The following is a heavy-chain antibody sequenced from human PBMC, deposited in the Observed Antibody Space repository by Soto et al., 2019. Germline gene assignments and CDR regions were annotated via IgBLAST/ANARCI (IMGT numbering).Heavy chain of an antibody. J-gene: IGHJ4*02. CDR1: GFSVSRNY. Sequence: QLVETGGGLIQPGTSLTLSCAASGFSVSRNYMTWVRQAPGKGLEWVSFVYSGGATFYADSVKGRFSLSRDDSQNTMYLQMNNLRAEDTAVYYCARGPGRLWGRGTLVTVAS. CDR2: VYSGGAT. D-gene: IGHD3-10*01. CDR3: ARGPGRL. V-gene: IGHV3-53*02.